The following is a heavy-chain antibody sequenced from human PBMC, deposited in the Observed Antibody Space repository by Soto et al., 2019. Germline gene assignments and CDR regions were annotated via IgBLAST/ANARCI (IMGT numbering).Heavy chain of an antibody. CDR2: ISSSSSYI. CDR3: ARDAQVPADTWTFDY. Sequence: GGSLRLSCAASGFTFSSYSMNWVRQAPGKGLEWVSSISSSSSYIYYADSVKGRFTISRDNAKNSLYLQMNSLRAEDTAVYYCARDAQVPADTWTFDYWGQGTLVTVSS. D-gene: IGHD2-2*01. CDR1: GFTFSSYS. J-gene: IGHJ4*02. V-gene: IGHV3-21*01.